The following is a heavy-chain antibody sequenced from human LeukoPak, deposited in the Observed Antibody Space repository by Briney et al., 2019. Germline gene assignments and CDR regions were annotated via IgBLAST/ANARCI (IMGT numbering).Heavy chain of an antibody. D-gene: IGHD2-2*01. CDR2: INHSGGT. J-gene: IGHJ3*02. V-gene: IGHV4-34*01. CDR1: GGAFSGYF. Sequence: SETLTLTCAVSGGAFSGYFWTWVRQPPGKGLEWIGEINHSGGTTYNPSLKSRVTISVDTSKIQFSLNLTSVTAADTAVYYCALELVVPAALERLNAFDIWGHGTMVTVSS. CDR3: ALELVVPAALERLNAFDI.